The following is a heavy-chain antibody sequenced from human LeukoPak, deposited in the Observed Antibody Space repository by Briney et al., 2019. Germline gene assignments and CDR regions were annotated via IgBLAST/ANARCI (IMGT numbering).Heavy chain of an antibody. J-gene: IGHJ4*02. CDR2: ISGSGGHI. V-gene: IGHV3-23*01. CDR3: AKNFFEGSAGYDY. D-gene: IGHD6-25*01. Sequence: AGGSLRLSCAASGFSFTSYAITWVRQAPGKGPEWVTAISGSGGHIYYADSVNGRFTVSRDNSKNMVFLQMKSLRAEDTAIYYCAKNFFEGSAGYDYWGRGALVTVSS. CDR1: GFSFTSYA.